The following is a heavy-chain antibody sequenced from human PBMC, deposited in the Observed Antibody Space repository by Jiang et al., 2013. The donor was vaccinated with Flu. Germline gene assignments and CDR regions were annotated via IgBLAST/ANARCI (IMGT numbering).Heavy chain of an antibody. CDR3: AREQKYYYDSSGYHHYFDY. V-gene: IGHV3-33*01. Sequence: HWVRPRLQARGVEWVAVIWYDGSNKYYADSVKGRFTISRDNSKNTLYLQMNSLRAEDTAVYYCAREQKYYYDSSGYHHYFDYWGQGTLVTVSS. D-gene: IGHD3-22*01. CDR2: IWYDGSNK. J-gene: IGHJ4*02.